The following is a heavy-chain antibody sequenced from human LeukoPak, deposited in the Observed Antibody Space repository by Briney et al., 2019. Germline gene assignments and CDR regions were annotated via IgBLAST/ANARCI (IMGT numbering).Heavy chain of an antibody. V-gene: IGHV5-51*01. J-gene: IGHJ6*03. CDR2: IYPGDSDT. CDR3: ARVKLAENYYYYYMDV. CDR1: GYSSTSYW. Sequence: GESLKISCKGSGYSSTSYWIGWVRQMPGKGLEWMGIIYPGDSDTRYSPSFQGQVTISADKSISTAYLQWSSLKASDTAMYYCARVKLAENYYYYYMDVWGKGTTVTVSS. D-gene: IGHD4-23*01.